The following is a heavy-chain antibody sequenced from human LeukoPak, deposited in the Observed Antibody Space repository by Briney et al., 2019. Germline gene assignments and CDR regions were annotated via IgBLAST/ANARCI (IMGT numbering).Heavy chain of an antibody. Sequence: ASVKDSCKASGYTFTSYYMHWVRQAPGQGLEWMGIINPSGGSTSYAQKFQGRVTMTRDTSTSTVYMELSSLRSEDTAVYYCARVWVDYGGDYWGQGTLVTVSS. CDR3: ARVWVDYGGDY. J-gene: IGHJ4*02. CDR1: GYTFTSYY. V-gene: IGHV1-46*01. CDR2: INPSGGST. D-gene: IGHD4-23*01.